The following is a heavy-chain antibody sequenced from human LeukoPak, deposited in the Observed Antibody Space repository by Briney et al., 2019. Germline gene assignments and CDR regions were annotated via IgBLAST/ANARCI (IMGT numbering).Heavy chain of an antibody. Sequence: SETLSLTCNVSGGSKRSYYWSWIRQRPGKGLEWMGYIYYSGRTYYSPSVKSRVTMSVDTSKNQFSLELSSVTAADTDVYYCARHSDDCSGSTCYDYWGQGILVTFSS. CDR1: GGSKRSYY. CDR2: IYYSGRT. D-gene: IGHD3-22*01. V-gene: IGHV4-59*08. J-gene: IGHJ4*02. CDR3: ARHSDDCSGSTCYDY.